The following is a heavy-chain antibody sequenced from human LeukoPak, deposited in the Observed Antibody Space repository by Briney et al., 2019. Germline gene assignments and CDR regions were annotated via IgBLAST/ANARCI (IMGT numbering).Heavy chain of an antibody. D-gene: IGHD4-17*01. CDR1: GFTITNYW. CDR2: IKGDGSEK. Sequence: GGSLRLSCAASGFTITNYWMTWVRQAPGKGLEWVANIKGDGSEKNYVDSVKGRFTISRDNSKNTLYLQMNSLRAEDTAVYYCANNDYGDYALGDTAFDIWGQGTMVTVSS. V-gene: IGHV3-7*03. CDR3: ANNDYGDYALGDTAFDI. J-gene: IGHJ3*02.